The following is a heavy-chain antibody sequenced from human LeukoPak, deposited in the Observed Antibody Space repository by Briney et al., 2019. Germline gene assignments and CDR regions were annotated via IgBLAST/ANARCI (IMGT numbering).Heavy chain of an antibody. CDR3: ARDGTGTTAYFFMDV. V-gene: IGHV1-2*02. CDR1: GYTFTGYY. CDR2: INPNSGGA. J-gene: IGHJ6*03. Sequence: ASVKVSCKASGYTFTGYYMHWVRQAPGQGLEWMGWINPNSGGAKYAQKFQGRVTLTWDTSIGTAYMELSRLRSDDTAVYYCARDGTGTTAYFFMDVWGKGTTVTVSS. D-gene: IGHD1-1*01.